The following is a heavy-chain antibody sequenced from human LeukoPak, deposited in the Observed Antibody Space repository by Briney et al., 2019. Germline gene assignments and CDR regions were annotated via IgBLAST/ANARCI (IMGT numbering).Heavy chain of an antibody. CDR1: GGTFSSYA. Sequence: SVKVSCKASGGTFSSYAISWVRQAPGQGLEWMGGIIPIFGTANYAQKFQGRVTITADKSTSTAYMELSSLRSEDTAVYYCALMTTADYYYYYMDVWGKGTTVTVSS. V-gene: IGHV1-69*06. D-gene: IGHD4-17*01. CDR2: IIPIFGTA. CDR3: ALMTTADYYYYYMDV. J-gene: IGHJ6*03.